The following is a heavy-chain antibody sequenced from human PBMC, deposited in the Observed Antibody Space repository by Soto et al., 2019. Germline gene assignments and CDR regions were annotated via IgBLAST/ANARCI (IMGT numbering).Heavy chain of an antibody. J-gene: IGHJ4*02. D-gene: IGHD6-19*01. CDR1: GGTFSSYT. V-gene: IGHV1-69*08. CDR2: IIPILGIA. Sequence: QVQLVQSGAEVKKPGSSVKVSCKASGGTFSSYTISWVRQAPGQRLQWMGRIIPILGIANYAQKFQGRVTITADKSTSTAYMELRSLRSEDTGVYYCAGEGIGSGWSTSFDSWGQGTLVTVSS. CDR3: AGEGIGSGWSTSFDS.